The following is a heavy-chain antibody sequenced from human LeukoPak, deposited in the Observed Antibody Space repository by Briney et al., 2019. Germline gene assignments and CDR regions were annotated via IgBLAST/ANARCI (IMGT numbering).Heavy chain of an antibody. Sequence: PSETLSLTCTVSGGSISSSSYYWGWIRQPPGKGLEWIGYIYYSGSTYYNPSLKSRVTISVDTSKNQFSLKLSSVTAADTAVYYCARERRGYSYVDYWGQGTLVTVSS. D-gene: IGHD5-18*01. V-gene: IGHV4-31*03. CDR1: GGSISSSSYY. J-gene: IGHJ4*02. CDR2: IYYSGST. CDR3: ARERRGYSYVDY.